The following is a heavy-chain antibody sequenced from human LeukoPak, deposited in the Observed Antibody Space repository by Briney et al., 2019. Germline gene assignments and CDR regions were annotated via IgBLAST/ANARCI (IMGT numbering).Heavy chain of an antibody. CDR2: ISAYNGNT. CDR3: ARRVGDWNDVPYYYGMDV. CDR1: GYTFTTYG. Sequence: ASVKVSCKASGYTFTTYGISWVRQAPGQGLEWMGWISAYNGNTNYAQKLQGRVTMTTDTSTSTAYMELRSLRSGDTAVYYCARRVGDWNDVPYYYGMDVWGQGTTVTVSS. J-gene: IGHJ6*02. D-gene: IGHD1-1*01. V-gene: IGHV1-18*01.